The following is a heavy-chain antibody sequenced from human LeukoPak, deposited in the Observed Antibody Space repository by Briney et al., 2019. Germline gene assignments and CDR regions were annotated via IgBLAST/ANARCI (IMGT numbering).Heavy chain of an antibody. J-gene: IGHJ4*02. V-gene: IGHV4-34*01. CDR1: GGSFSGYY. CDR2: INHSGST. CDR3: ASSGNFALSSPLGY. D-gene: IGHD1-7*01. Sequence: PSETLSLTCAVYGGSFSGYYWSWIRQPPVKVLEWIGEINHSGSTNYNPSLKSRVTISVDTSKNQFSLKLSSVTAADTAVYYCASSGNFALSSPLGYWGQGTLVTVSS.